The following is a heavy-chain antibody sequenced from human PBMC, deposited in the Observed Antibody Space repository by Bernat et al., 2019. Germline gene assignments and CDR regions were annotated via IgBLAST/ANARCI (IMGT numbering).Heavy chain of an antibody. CDR2: IYYSGST. CDR1: GGSFSGYY. CDR3: ARLAAAGNFDY. D-gene: IGHD6-13*01. J-gene: IGHJ4*02. V-gene: IGHV4-34*11. Sequence: QVQLQQWGAGLLKPSETLSLTCAVYGGSFSGYYWSWIRQPPGKGLEWIGYIYYSGSTNYNPSLKSRVTISVDTSKNQFSLKLSSVTAADTAVYYCARLAAAGNFDYWGQGTLVTVSS.